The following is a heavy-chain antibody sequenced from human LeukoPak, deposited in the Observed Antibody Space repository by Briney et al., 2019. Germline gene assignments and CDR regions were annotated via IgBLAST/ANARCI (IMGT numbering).Heavy chain of an antibody. CDR2: IRTRAKGYTT. J-gene: IGHJ3*02. V-gene: IGHV3-72*01. CDR1: RFTFSDHY. Sequence: GGSLRLSCAASRFTFSDHYMDWVRQAPGKGLEWVARIRTRAKGYTTQYAPSVRDRFSISRDDSTNSVYLQMNSLKTEGTAVYFCARVGDYYDTRGFSSDAFDIWGLGTMVTVAS. D-gene: IGHD3-22*01. CDR3: ARVGDYYDTRGFSSDAFDI.